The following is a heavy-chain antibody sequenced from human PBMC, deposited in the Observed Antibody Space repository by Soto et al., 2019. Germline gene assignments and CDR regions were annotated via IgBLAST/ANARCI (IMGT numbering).Heavy chain of an antibody. CDR1: GFSLSTSGVG. CDR3: AHSRDTHSTCCRVFDY. CDR2: IYWDDDK. J-gene: IGHJ4*02. D-gene: IGHD2-2*01. V-gene: IGHV2-5*02. Sequence: QITLKESGPTLVKPTQTLTLTCTFSGFSLSTSGVGVGWIRQPPGKALEWLALIYWDDDKRYSPSLKSRLTITKDTSKNQVVLTMTNMDPVDTATYYCAHSRDTHSTCCRVFDYWGQGTLVTVSS.